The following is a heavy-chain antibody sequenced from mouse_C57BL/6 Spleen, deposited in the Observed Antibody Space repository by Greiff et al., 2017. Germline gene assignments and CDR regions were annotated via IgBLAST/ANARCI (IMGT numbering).Heavy chain of an antibody. CDR3: ASHYDGYYVRFAY. CDR2: ILPGSGRT. CDR1: GYTFTGYW. V-gene: IGHV1-9*01. Sequence: VQLQESGAELMKPGASVKLSCKATGYTFTGYWIEWVKQRPGHGLEWIGEILPGSGRTNYNEKFKGKATFTADTSSNTAYMQLSSRTTEDSTIKYCASHYDGYYVRFAYWGQGTLVTVSA. J-gene: IGHJ3*01. D-gene: IGHD2-3*01.